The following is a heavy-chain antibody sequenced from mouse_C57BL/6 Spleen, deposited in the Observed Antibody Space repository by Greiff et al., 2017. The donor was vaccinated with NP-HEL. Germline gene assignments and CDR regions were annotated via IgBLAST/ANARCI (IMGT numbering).Heavy chain of an antibody. CDR3: TPYYYGSSYWFAY. V-gene: IGHV1-5*01. CDR1: GYTFTSYW. D-gene: IGHD1-1*01. J-gene: IGHJ3*01. Sequence: EVQLQQSGTVLARPGASVKMSCKTSGYTFTSYWMHWVKQRPGQGLEWIGAIYPGNSDTSYNQKFKGKAKLTAVTSASTAYMELSSLTTEDSAVYYCTPYYYGSSYWFAYWGQGTLVTVSA. CDR2: IYPGNSDT.